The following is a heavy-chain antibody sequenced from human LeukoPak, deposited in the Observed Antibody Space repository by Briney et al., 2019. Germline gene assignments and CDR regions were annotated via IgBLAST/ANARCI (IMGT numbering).Heavy chain of an antibody. D-gene: IGHD5-12*01. V-gene: IGHV4-59*08. CDR1: GASTSSSF. J-gene: IGHJ6*02. CDR2: TNYRGET. Sequence: SETLSLTCTVSGASTSSSFWSWIRQSPGKGLEWIGYTNYRGETSQNPSLESRVSMSVDTSKNQISLQLTSVTAADTAVYYCARMIVATIRIGVYFYHGMDVWGQGTTVAVSS. CDR3: ARMIVATIRIGVYFYHGMDV.